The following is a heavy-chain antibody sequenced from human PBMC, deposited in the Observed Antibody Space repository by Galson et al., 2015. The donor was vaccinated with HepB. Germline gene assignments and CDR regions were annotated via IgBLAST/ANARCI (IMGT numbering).Heavy chain of an antibody. CDR1: EFTFSNYN. J-gene: IGHJ4*02. Sequence: SLRLSCADSEFTFSNYNMHWVRQAPGKGLEWVSSISSGSTYIYYADSVKGRFTISRDNAKNSLFLQMDSLRAEDTAVYYCARDSSGWSGYFDYWGQGTLVTVSS. CDR3: ARDSSGWSGYFDY. D-gene: IGHD6-19*01. CDR2: ISSGSTYI. V-gene: IGHV3-21*01.